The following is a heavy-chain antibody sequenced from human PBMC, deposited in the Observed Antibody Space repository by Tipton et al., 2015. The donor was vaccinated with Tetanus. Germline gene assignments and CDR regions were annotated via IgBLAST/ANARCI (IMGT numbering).Heavy chain of an antibody. D-gene: IGHD2-2*01. CDR1: GASFSSGDYY. CDR3: AREVPAAGHFDS. CDR2: VYYNGNT. V-gene: IGHV4-61*08. J-gene: IGHJ4*02. Sequence: TLSLTCTVSGASFSSGDYYWSWIRKPPGKGLEWIGYVYYNGNTHYNPALKSRVTISVDTSKNQFSLKLSSVTAADTAIYYCAREVPAAGHFDSWGQGTLFTVSS.